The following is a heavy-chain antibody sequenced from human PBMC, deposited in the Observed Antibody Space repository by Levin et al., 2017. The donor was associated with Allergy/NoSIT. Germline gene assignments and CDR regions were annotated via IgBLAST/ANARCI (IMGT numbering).Heavy chain of an antibody. CDR1: GFTFSSYG. Sequence: SCAASGFTFSSYGMHWVRQAPGKGLEWVAVIWYDGSNKYYADSVKGRFTISRDNSKNTLYLQMNSLRAEDTAVYYCARDQHCSGGSCFDAFDIWGQGTMVTVSS. CDR3: ARDQHCSGGSCFDAFDI. V-gene: IGHV3-33*01. J-gene: IGHJ3*02. D-gene: IGHD2-15*01. CDR2: IWYDGSNK.